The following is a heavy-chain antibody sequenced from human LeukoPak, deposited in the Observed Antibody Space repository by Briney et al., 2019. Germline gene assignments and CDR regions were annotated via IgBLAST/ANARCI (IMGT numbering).Heavy chain of an antibody. D-gene: IGHD1-1*01. J-gene: IGHJ4*02. CDR3: ARERNGEAFEY. V-gene: IGHV4-31*03. CDR1: GGSISSGGYY. Sequence: SETLSLTCTVSGGSISSGGYYWSWIRQHPGKGLEWIGYIYYSGSTYYNPSLKSRVTISVDTSKNQFSLKLSSVTAADTAVYYCARERNGEAFEYWGQGTLVTVSS. CDR2: IYYSGST.